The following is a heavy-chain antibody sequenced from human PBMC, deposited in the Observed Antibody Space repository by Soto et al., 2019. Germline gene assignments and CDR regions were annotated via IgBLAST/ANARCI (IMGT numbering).Heavy chain of an antibody. Sequence: SETLSLTCAVSGGSISSGGYSWSWIRQPPGKGLEWIGYTYHSGSTYYNPSLKSRVTISVDRSKNQFSLKLSSVTAADTAVYYCARAHYGDYGYGMDVWGQGTTAPVS. CDR3: ARAHYGDYGYGMDV. CDR1: GGSISSGGYS. J-gene: IGHJ6*02. D-gene: IGHD4-17*01. CDR2: TYHSGST. V-gene: IGHV4-30-2*01.